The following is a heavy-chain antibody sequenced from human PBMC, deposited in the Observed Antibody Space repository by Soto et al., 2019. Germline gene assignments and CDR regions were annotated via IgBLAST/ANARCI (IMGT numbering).Heavy chain of an antibody. Sequence: PSETLSLTCTVSGGSISSSSYYWGWIRQPPGKGLEWIGSIYYSGSTYYNPSLKSRVTISVDTSKNQFSLKLSSVTAADTAVYYCARQPYDLLTGYKYYFDSWGQGTLVTVSS. CDR1: GGSISSSSYY. CDR3: ARQPYDLLTGYKYYFDS. J-gene: IGHJ4*02. V-gene: IGHV4-39*01. D-gene: IGHD3-9*01. CDR2: IYYSGST.